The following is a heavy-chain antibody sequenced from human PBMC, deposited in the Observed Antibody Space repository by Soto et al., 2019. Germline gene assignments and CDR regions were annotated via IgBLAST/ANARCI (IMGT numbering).Heavy chain of an antibody. J-gene: IGHJ6*03. D-gene: IGHD2-2*01. V-gene: IGHV3-21*01. Sequence: GGSLRLSCAASGFTFSSYSMNWVRQAPGKGLEWVSSISSSSSYIYYADSVKGRFTISRDNAKNSLYLQMNSLRAEDTAVYYCARDTGAAMSYYYMDVWGKGTTVTVSS. CDR2: ISSSSSYI. CDR1: GFTFSSYS. CDR3: ARDTGAAMSYYYMDV.